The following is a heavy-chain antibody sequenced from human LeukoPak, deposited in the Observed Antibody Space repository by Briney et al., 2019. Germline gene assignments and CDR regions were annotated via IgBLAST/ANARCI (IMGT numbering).Heavy chain of an antibody. D-gene: IGHD1-7*01. V-gene: IGHV3-30-3*01. CDR2: ISYDGSNK. CDR3: ARERHNWNYAIDY. CDR1: GFTFSSYA. Sequence: GGSLRLSCAASGFTFSSYAMHWVRQAPGKGLEWVAVISYDGSNKYYADSVKGRFTISRDNSKNTLYLQMNSLRAEDTAVYYCARERHNWNYAIDYWGQGTLVTVSS. J-gene: IGHJ4*02.